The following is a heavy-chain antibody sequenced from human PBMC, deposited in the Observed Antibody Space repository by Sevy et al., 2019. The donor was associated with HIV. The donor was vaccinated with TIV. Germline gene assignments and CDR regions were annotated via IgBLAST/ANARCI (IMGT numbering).Heavy chain of an antibody. V-gene: IGHV1-18*01. Sequence: ASVKVSCKTSGFNFISHGITWVRQAPGQGLEWMGWISGYNAKTNYAQNFQGRVTLTRDTSTNTVYMELRSLRSDDTAVYYCAREGLTTVTNRAFDYWGQGTQVTVSS. J-gene: IGHJ4*02. D-gene: IGHD4-17*01. CDR3: AREGLTTVTNRAFDY. CDR2: ISGYNAKT. CDR1: GFNFISHG.